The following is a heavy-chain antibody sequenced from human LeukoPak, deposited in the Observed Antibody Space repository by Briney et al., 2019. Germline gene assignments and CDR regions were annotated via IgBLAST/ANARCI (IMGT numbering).Heavy chain of an antibody. CDR3: AKDRYSSGWYTD. Sequence: GGSLRLSCAASGFTFSSYSMNWVRQAPGKGLEWVSSISSSSSYIYYADSVKGRFTISRDNAKNSLYLQMNSLRAEDTAVYYCAKDRYSSGWYTDWGQGTLVTVSS. J-gene: IGHJ4*02. CDR1: GFTFSSYS. CDR2: ISSSSSYI. D-gene: IGHD6-19*01. V-gene: IGHV3-21*01.